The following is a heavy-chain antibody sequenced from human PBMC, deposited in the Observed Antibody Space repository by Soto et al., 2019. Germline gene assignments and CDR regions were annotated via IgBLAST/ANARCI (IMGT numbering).Heavy chain of an antibody. D-gene: IGHD3-22*01. Sequence: SETLSLTCTVSGVSIISSSYYWGWIRKPPGKGLEWIGNVYYGGSTYYNPSLKSRVTISVETSKSQFSLKLSSVTAADTAVYYCAGGDYYHSSGYYFYYYTMDVWGQGTTVTVSS. V-gene: IGHV4-39*01. CDR1: GVSIISSSYY. CDR2: VYYGGST. CDR3: AGGDYYHSSGYYFYYYTMDV. J-gene: IGHJ6*02.